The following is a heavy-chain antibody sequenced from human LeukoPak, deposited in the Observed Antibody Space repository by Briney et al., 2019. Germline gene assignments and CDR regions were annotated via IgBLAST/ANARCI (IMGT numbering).Heavy chain of an antibody. J-gene: IGHJ4*02. V-gene: IGHV3-33*01. CDR2: IWFDGSNK. Sequence: GGSLRLSCAVPGITFSSYGMHWVRQAPGKGLEWVAVIWFDGSNKYYADSVKGRFTISRDNSKNTVFLQMNSLRAEDTALYYCTRDAYCGGDCYRPNFDYWGQGTLITVSS. CDR3: TRDAYCGGDCYRPNFDY. CDR1: GITFSSYG. D-gene: IGHD2-21*01.